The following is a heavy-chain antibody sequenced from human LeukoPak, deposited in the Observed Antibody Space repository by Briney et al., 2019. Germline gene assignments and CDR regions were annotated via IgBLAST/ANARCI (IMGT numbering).Heavy chain of an antibody. CDR3: AREGHYDSSGYYLWDAFDI. D-gene: IGHD3-22*01. CDR2: ISSSGGTI. Sequence: GGSLRLSCAASGFSFSNYCMNWVRQAPGKGLEWVSYISSSGGTIYYADSVKGRFTVSRDNAKNSLYLQMNSLRAEDTAVYYCAREGHYDSSGYYLWDAFDIWGQGTMVTVSS. V-gene: IGHV3-48*04. J-gene: IGHJ3*02. CDR1: GFSFSNYC.